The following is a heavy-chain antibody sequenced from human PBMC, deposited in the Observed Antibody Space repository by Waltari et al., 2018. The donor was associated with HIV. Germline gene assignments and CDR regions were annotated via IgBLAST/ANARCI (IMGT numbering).Heavy chain of an antibody. J-gene: IGHJ4*02. D-gene: IGHD2-15*01. V-gene: IGHV1-3*01. CDR2: VNVGNGNT. CDR1: GYNFPSYA. Sequence: QVQLVQSGAELKKPGASVTLSCKTSGYNFPSYAIHWVRQAPGQRPEWMAWVNVGNGNTKYSRRFQTRVTVTRDESAGTAYMALSSLTSEETAVYYCVRGPPCSGGTCYTLFDYWGQGTLV. CDR3: VRGPPCSGGTCYTLFDY.